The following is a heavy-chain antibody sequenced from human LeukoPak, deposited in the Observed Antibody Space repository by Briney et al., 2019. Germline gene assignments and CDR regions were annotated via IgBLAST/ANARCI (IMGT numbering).Heavy chain of an antibody. V-gene: IGHV1-46*01. CDR2: INPSGGGT. Sequence: GASVKVSCKASGYTFTGYYMHWVRQAPGQGLEWMGIINPSGGGTRYGQKFQGRVTMTRDTSMSTVYMEMSSLRSEDTAVYYCACGAGGFDYWGQGTLVTVSS. CDR1: GYTFTGYY. J-gene: IGHJ4*02. D-gene: IGHD3-16*01. CDR3: ACGAGGFDY.